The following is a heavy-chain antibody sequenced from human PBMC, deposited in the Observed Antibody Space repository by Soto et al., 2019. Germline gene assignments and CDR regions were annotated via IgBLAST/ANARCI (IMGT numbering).Heavy chain of an antibody. CDR3: ARSDCTSTSCYVVSFDP. J-gene: IGHJ5*02. CDR1: GFNFSNYG. CDR2: ISSSRSYI. D-gene: IGHD2-2*01. Sequence: EVQVVESGGGLVKPGGSLRLSCAASGFNFSNYGMNWVRQAPGKGLEWVSSISSSRSYISYADSVKGRFTISRDNAKNPVYLQMNSLRADDTAVYSCARSDCTSTSCYVVSFDPWRQGTLVTVSS. V-gene: IGHV3-21*01.